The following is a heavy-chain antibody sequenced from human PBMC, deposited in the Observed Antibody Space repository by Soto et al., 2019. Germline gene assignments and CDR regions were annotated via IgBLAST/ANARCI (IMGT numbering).Heavy chain of an antibody. Sequence: DVQLVESGGGLVQPGGSLRLSCAISGFSVSSNYLSWVRQAPGKGLEWASVHYSGGSTYYADSVQGRFTISRDKSNNTLYLQMRRVRAEDTAVYFCARHRHPRGTVGATSPLDPWGQGTQVTVSS. CDR3: ARHRHPRGTVGATSPLDP. J-gene: IGHJ5*02. CDR1: GFSVSSNY. CDR2: HYSGGST. D-gene: IGHD1-26*01. V-gene: IGHV3-53*01.